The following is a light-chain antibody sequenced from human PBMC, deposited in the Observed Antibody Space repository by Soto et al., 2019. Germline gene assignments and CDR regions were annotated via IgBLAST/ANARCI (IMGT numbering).Light chain of an antibody. CDR2: DVS. CDR3: SSYTRSNTVL. J-gene: IGLJ3*02. Sequence: QSALTQPASVSGSPGQSITISCTGTNNDVGAYNYVSWFQQHPGKAPKTMIYDVSNRPSGVSNRFSGSKSGNTASLTISGLQAEDEDDYYCSSYTRSNTVLFGGGTQLTVL. V-gene: IGLV2-14*03. CDR1: NNDVGAYNY.